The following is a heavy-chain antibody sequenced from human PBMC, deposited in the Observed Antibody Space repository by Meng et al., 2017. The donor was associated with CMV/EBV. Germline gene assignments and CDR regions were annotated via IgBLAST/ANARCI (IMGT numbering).Heavy chain of an antibody. Sequence: QVQLQELGPGLGKPSETLSLTCTVSGGSISSYYWSWIRQPAGKGLEWIGRIYTSGSTNYNPSLKSRVTMSVDTSKNQFSLKLSSVTAADTAVYYCARDLMNCSSTSCANWFDPWGQGTLVTVSS. CDR3: ARDLMNCSSTSCANWFDP. CDR1: GGSISSYY. D-gene: IGHD2-2*01. J-gene: IGHJ5*02. V-gene: IGHV4-4*07. CDR2: IYTSGST.